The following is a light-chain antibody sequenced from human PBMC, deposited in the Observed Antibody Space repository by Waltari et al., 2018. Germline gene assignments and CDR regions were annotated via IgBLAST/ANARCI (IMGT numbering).Light chain of an antibody. J-gene: IGKJ4*01. CDR1: QSVFHSSDSKNY. V-gene: IGKV4-1*01. CDR2: CAS. CDR3: QQHYSSPLT. Sequence: DIVMTQSPDSLAVSLGERATINCKSSQSVFHSSDSKNYLTWYPQKPGQPPTLLIYCASTRQSGVPDRFSGSGSGTDFTLTISSLQAEDVALYYCQQHYSSPLTFGGGTKVEIQ.